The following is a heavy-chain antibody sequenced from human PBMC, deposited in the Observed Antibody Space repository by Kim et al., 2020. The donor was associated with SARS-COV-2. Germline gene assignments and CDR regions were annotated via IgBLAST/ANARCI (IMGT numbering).Heavy chain of an antibody. CDR2: IRSKAYGGTT. Sequence: GGSLRLSCTASGFTFGDYAMSWFRQAPGKGLEWVGFIRSKAYGGTTEYAASVKGRFTISRDDSNSIAYLQMNSLKTEDTAVYYCTRAPYCSSTSCYVSPDAFDIWGQGTMVTVSS. J-gene: IGHJ3*02. CDR1: GFTFGDYA. D-gene: IGHD2-2*01. V-gene: IGHV3-49*03. CDR3: TRAPYCSSTSCYVSPDAFDI.